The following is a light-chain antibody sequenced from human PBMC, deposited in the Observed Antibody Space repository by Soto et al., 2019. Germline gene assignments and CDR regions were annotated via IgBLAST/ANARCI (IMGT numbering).Light chain of an antibody. V-gene: IGKV3-20*01. J-gene: IGKJ1*01. CDR1: QSVSSSY. CDR2: GAS. Sequence: IVLTKSPGTLSLSPGERVTLSCRASQSVSSSYLAWYQQKPGQAPRLLIYGASSRATGIPDRFSGSGSGTDFTLTISRLEPEDFAVYYCQQYGSSRWTFGQGTKVDIK. CDR3: QQYGSSRWT.